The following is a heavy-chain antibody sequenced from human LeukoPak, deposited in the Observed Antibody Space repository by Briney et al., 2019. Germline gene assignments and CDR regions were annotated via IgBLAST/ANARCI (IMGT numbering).Heavy chain of an antibody. CDR2: INHSGST. V-gene: IGHV4-34*01. Sequence: SETLSLTCAVYGGSFSGYYWSWIRQPPGKGLEWIGEINHSGSTNYNPSLKSRVTISVDTSKNQFSLKLSSVTAADTAVYYCARARILYYYDSSGYFDYWGQGTLVTVSS. CDR3: ARARILYYYDSSGYFDY. CDR1: GGSFSGYY. D-gene: IGHD3-22*01. J-gene: IGHJ4*02.